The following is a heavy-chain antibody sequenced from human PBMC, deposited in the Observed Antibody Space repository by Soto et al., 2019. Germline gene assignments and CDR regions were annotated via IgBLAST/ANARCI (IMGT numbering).Heavy chain of an antibody. CDR3: VRQGIGNLHGLVDV. J-gene: IGHJ6*02. CDR1: GGSISSGDYY. CDR2: IYYSGST. V-gene: IGHV4-30-4*01. Sequence: SETLSLTCTVSGGSISSGDYYWSWIRQPPGKGLEWIGYIYYSGSTYYNPSLKSRVTISVDTSKSQFSLQLRSVTAADTAVYYCVRQGIGNLHGLVDVWGRGTTVTVSS. D-gene: IGHD3-10*01.